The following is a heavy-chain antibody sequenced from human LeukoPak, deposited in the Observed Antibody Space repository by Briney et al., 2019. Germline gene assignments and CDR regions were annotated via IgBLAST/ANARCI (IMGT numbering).Heavy chain of an antibody. Sequence: ASVKVSCKASGYTFTSYYMHWVRQAPGQGLEWMGIINPSGGSISYAQKFQGRVTMTRDTSTSTVYMELSSLRSEDTAVYYCARSGSGIAAAGSLGYGYWGQGTLVTVSS. V-gene: IGHV1-46*01. CDR2: INPSGGSI. CDR3: ARSGSGIAAAGSLGYGY. J-gene: IGHJ4*02. CDR1: GYTFTSYY. D-gene: IGHD6-13*01.